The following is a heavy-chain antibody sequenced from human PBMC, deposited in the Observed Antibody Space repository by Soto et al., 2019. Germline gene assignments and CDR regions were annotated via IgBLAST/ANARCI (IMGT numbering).Heavy chain of an antibody. Sequence: ASVKVSCKVSGYTLTELSMHWVRQAPGKGLAWMGGFDPEDGEKIYAQKFQGRVTMTEDTSTDTAYMVLSSLRSEDTAVYYCATGDTRGSYYYYSGMDVWGQGTTVTVSS. CDR2: FDPEDGEK. CDR1: GYTLTELS. CDR3: ATGDTRGSYYYYSGMDV. J-gene: IGHJ6*02. D-gene: IGHD3-10*01. V-gene: IGHV1-24*01.